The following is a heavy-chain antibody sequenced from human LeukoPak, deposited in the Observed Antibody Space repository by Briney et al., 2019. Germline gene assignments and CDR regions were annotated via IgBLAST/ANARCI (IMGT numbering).Heavy chain of an antibody. J-gene: IGHJ5*02. V-gene: IGHV1-69*04. Sequence: ASVKVSCKASGGTFSSYAISWVRQAPGQGLGWMGRIIPILGIANYAQKFQGRVTITADKSTSTAYMELNNLRSEDTAVYYCATMTTFDPWGQGTLVTVSP. CDR3: ATMTTFDP. CDR1: GGTFSSYA. CDR2: IIPILGIA. D-gene: IGHD3-22*01.